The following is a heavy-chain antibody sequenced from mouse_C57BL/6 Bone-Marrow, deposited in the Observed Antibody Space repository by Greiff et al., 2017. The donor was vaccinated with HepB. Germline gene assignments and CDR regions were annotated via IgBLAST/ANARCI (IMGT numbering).Heavy chain of an antibody. Sequence: EVQLQESGPSLVRPSQTLSLTCTVTGFSINSDCYWIWIRQFPGNKLEYIGYTFYSGITYYNPSLESRTYITRDTSKNQFSLKLSSVTTEDTATYYCARVDYYGSSYGAMDYWGQGTSVTVSS. CDR1: GFSINSDCY. CDR2: TFYSGIT. J-gene: IGHJ4*01. V-gene: IGHV3-3*01. CDR3: ARVDYYGSSYGAMDY. D-gene: IGHD1-1*01.